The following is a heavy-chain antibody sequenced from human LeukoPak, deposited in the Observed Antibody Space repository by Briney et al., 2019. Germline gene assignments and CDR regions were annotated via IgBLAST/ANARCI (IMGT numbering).Heavy chain of an antibody. V-gene: IGHV3-21*01. CDR1: RFTFSDYS. CDR3: ARFVDTAMVQSH. Sequence: PGGSLRLSCAASRFTFSDYSMNWVRQAPGKGLEWVSTISSSGSSIFYAASVKGRFTISRDNAKNSLYLQMNSLRAEDTAVYYCARFVDTAMVQSHWGQGTLVTVSS. CDR2: ISSSGSSI. D-gene: IGHD5-18*01. J-gene: IGHJ4*02.